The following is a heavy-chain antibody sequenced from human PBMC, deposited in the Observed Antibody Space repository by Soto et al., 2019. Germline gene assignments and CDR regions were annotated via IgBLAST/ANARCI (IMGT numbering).Heavy chain of an antibody. Sequence: ASVKVSCKASGYTFTSYAMHWVRQAPGQRLEWMGWINAGNGNTKYSQKFQGRATITRDTSASTAYMELSSLRSEDTAVYYCARDLFTAMVMLGDAFDIWGQGTMVTVSS. CDR1: GYTFTSYA. J-gene: IGHJ3*02. D-gene: IGHD5-18*01. CDR2: INAGNGNT. V-gene: IGHV1-3*01. CDR3: ARDLFTAMVMLGDAFDI.